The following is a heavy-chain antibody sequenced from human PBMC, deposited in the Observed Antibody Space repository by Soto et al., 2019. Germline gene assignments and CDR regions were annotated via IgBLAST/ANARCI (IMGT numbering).Heavy chain of an antibody. CDR2: IYYSGST. V-gene: IGHV4-59*01. CDR3: ARCGYNRGGRYYYYGMDV. D-gene: IGHD6-25*01. CDR1: GGSISSYY. Sequence: SETLSLTCTVSGGSISSYYWSWIRQPPGKGLEWIGYIYYSGSTNYNPSLKSRVTISVDTSKNQFSLKLSSVTAADTAVYYCARCGYNRGGRYYYYGMDVWGQGTTVTVSS. J-gene: IGHJ6*02.